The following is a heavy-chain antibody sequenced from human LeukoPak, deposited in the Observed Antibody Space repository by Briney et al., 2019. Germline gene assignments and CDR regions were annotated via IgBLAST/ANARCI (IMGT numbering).Heavy chain of an antibody. CDR3: ATRRIAVAAPFDY. J-gene: IGHJ4*02. CDR1: GGSISSYY. CDR2: IYYSGST. D-gene: IGHD6-19*01. V-gene: IGHV4-59*01. Sequence: PSETLSLTCTVSGGSISSYYWSWIRQPPGKGLEWIGYIYYSGSTNYNPSLKSRVTISVDTSKNQFSLKLSYVTAADTAVYYCATRRIAVAAPFDYCDQGTLVTVSS.